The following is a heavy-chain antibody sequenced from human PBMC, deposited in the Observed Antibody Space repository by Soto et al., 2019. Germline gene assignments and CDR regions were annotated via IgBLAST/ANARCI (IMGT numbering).Heavy chain of an antibody. J-gene: IGHJ4*02. CDR3: ARDRGVATIPKYYFDY. D-gene: IGHD5-12*01. CDR2: IWYDGSNK. V-gene: IGHV3-33*01. CDR1: GFTFSSYG. Sequence: QMQLVESGGGVVQPGRSLRLSCAASGFTFSSYGMHWVRQAPGKGLEWVAVIWYDGSNKYYADSVKGRFTISRDNSKNTLYLQMNSLRAEDTAVYYCARDRGVATIPKYYFDYWGQGTLVTVSS.